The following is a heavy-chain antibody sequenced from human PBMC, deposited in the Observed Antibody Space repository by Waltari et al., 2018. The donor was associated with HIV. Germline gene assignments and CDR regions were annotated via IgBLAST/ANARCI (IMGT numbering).Heavy chain of an antibody. J-gene: IGHJ4*02. CDR3: ARDAVAAVDY. V-gene: IGHV3-21*01. CDR2: ISTSRDYI. D-gene: IGHD6-19*01. CDR1: GLTFSSYS. Sequence: EVQLVESGGGLVKPGGSLRLSCAASGLTFSSYSMNWVRQAPGKGLEWVSSISTSRDYIYYADSVKGRFTISRDNAKNSLYLQMNGLRAEDTAVYYCARDAVAAVDYWGQGTLVTVSS.